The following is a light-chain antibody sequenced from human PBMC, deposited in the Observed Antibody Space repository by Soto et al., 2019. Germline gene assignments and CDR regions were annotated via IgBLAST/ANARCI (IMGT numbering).Light chain of an antibody. CDR3: LQHGSYPRT. J-gene: IGKJ1*01. Sequence: DIQMTQSPSTLSASVGDRVTITCRASQGIRDDLAWYQQKPGRAPKRLIYAASTLQSGVPSRFSGSGSGTEFTLTISSLHPEDIATYYCLQHGSYPRTFGQGTKVDI. V-gene: IGKV1-17*01. CDR2: AAS. CDR1: QGIRDD.